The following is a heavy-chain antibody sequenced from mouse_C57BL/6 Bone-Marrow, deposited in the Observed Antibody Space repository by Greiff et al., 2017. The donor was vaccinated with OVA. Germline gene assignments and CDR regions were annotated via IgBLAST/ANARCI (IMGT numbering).Heavy chain of an antibody. D-gene: IGHD1-1*01. V-gene: IGHV5-4*01. CDR3: ARDYGSSYFDY. CDR2: ISDGGSYT. CDR1: GFTFSSYA. J-gene: IGHJ2*01. Sequence: EVQLKESGGGLVKPGGSLKLSCAASGFTFSSYAMSWVRQTPEKRLEWVATISDGGSYTYYPDNVKGRFTISRDNAKNNLYLQMSHLKSEDTAMYYCARDYGSSYFDYWGQGTTLTVSS.